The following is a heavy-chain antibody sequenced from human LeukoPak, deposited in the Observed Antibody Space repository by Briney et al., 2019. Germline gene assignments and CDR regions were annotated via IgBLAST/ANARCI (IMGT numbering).Heavy chain of an antibody. V-gene: IGHV4-30-2*01. Sequence: SETLSLTCTVSGGSISSGGYYWSWIRQPPGKGLEWIGYIYHSGSTYYNPSLKSRVTISVDRSKNQFSLKLSSVTAADTAVYYCASVYGDYPDYWGQGTLVTVSS. CDR3: ASVYGDYPDY. J-gene: IGHJ4*02. D-gene: IGHD4-17*01. CDR2: IYHSGST. CDR1: GGSISSGGYY.